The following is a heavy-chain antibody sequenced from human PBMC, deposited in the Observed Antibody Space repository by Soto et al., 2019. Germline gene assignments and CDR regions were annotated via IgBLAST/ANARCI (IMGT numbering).Heavy chain of an antibody. V-gene: IGHV6-1*01. CDR2: TYYRSKWKT. J-gene: IGHJ4*02. CDR1: GDSVSSTIAT. D-gene: IGHD3-22*01. CDR3: TAYDNSPF. Sequence: SQTLSLTCTISGDSVSSTIATWDWIRQSTSRGLEWLGRTYYRSKWKTDYAVSVQGRITINPDTSKNTAYLQMNSLKTEDTAVYYCTAYDNSPFWGQGTLVTVSS.